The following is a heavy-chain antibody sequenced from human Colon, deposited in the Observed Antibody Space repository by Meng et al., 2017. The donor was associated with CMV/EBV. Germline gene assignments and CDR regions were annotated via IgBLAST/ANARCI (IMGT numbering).Heavy chain of an antibody. D-gene: IGHD6-19*01. CDR1: GFTFSNAW. CDR3: TTVLRGWFNSPPLDY. Sequence: GESLKISCAASGFTFSNAWMSWVRQAPGKGLEWVGRIKSKTDGGTTDYAAPVKGGFTISRDDSKNTLYLQMNSLKTEDTGVYYCTTVLRGWFNSPPLDYWGQGTLVTVSS. CDR2: IKSKTDGGTT. V-gene: IGHV3-15*01. J-gene: IGHJ4*02.